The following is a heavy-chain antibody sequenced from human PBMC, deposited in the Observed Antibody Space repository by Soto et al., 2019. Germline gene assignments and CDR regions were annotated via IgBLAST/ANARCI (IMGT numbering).Heavy chain of an antibody. CDR3: ARDVVVVVAATGAHWFDP. V-gene: IGHV1-69*08. D-gene: IGHD2-15*01. CDR2: IIPILGIA. CDR1: GGTFSSYT. J-gene: IGHJ5*02. Sequence: QVQLVQSGAEVKKPGSSVKVSCKASGGTFSSYTISWVRQAPGQGLEWMGRIIPILGIANYAQKFQGRVTITADKSTSTAYMDLSSLRSEDTAVYYCARDVVVVVAATGAHWFDPWGQGTLVTVSS.